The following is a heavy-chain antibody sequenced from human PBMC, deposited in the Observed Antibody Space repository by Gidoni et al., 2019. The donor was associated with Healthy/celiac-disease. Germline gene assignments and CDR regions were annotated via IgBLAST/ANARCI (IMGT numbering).Heavy chain of an antibody. V-gene: IGHV3-33*01. CDR2: IWYDGSNK. J-gene: IGHJ3*02. CDR3: ARVMWELPGDDAFDI. D-gene: IGHD1-26*01. Sequence: QVQLVESGGGVVQPGRSLRLSCAASGSTLNSYGRPGVRQAPGKGLEWVAVIWYDGSNKYYADSVKGRFTISRDNSKNTLYLQMNSLRAEDTAVYYCARVMWELPGDDAFDIWGQGTMVTVSS. CDR1: GSTLNSYG.